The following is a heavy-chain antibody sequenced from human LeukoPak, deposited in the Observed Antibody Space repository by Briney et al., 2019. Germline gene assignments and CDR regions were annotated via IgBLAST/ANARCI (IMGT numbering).Heavy chain of an antibody. Sequence: PGGSLRLSCVVSGFTFSRYWMSWVRQAPGKGLEWVSVIYSGGSTYYADSVKGRFTISRDNSKNTLYLQMNSLRAEDTAVYYCARAYGSGSYPPDYYYMDVWGKGTTVTISS. J-gene: IGHJ6*03. D-gene: IGHD3-10*01. CDR1: GFTFSRYW. V-gene: IGHV3-66*01. CDR3: ARAYGSGSYPPDYYYMDV. CDR2: IYSGGST.